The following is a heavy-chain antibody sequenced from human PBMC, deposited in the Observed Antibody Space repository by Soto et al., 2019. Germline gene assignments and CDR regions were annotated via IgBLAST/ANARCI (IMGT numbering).Heavy chain of an antibody. CDR1: GFTFSSYA. D-gene: IGHD3-22*01. J-gene: IGHJ3*02. Sequence: GGSLRLSCADSGFTFSSYAMSWVRQAPGKGLEWVSGISGSGGSTYYADSVKGRFTISRDNSKNTLYLQMNSLRAEDTAVYYCAKDLYYYDRSGSLAFDIWGQWIMVTVSS. CDR2: ISGSGGST. CDR3: AKDLYYYDRSGSLAFDI. V-gene: IGHV3-23*01.